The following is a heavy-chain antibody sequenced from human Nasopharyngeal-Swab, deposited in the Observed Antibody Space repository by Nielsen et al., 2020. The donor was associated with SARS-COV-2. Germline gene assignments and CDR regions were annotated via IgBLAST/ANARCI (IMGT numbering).Heavy chain of an antibody. CDR2: INQDGSQK. V-gene: IGHV3-7*01. CDR1: GFTFSRCW. D-gene: IGHD1-14*01. J-gene: IGHJ3*02. Sequence: GESLKISCAASGFTFSRCWMAWVRQAPGKGLEWVANINQDGSQKYYVDSVKGRFTISRDNAENSLYLQMDSLRADDTAVYYFARDPEYSALDIWGQGTMVTVSS. CDR3: ARDPEYSALDI.